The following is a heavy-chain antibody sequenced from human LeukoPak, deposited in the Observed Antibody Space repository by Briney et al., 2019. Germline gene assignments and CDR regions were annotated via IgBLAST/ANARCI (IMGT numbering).Heavy chain of an antibody. J-gene: IGHJ5*02. CDR1: GGSIGIYY. V-gene: IGHV4-4*07. CDR2: IHNSGST. Sequence: SETLSLTCTVSGGSIGIYYWSWIRQSAGKGLEWIGRIHNSGSTNYNPSLKSRVAMSVDTSKKQFSLKLTSVTAADTAVYYCARDRPYSQWFAPWGQGTLVIVSS. CDR3: ARDRPYSQWFAP. D-gene: IGHD2-15*01.